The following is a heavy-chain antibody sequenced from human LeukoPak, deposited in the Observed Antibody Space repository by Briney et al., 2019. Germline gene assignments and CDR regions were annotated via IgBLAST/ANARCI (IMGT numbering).Heavy chain of an antibody. V-gene: IGHV3-23*01. CDR3: GKDPNGDYVGAFDM. CDR1: GFTFTNYA. J-gene: IGHJ3*02. CDR2: ISGSGGST. D-gene: IGHD4-17*01. Sequence: GFLRLSCAASGFTFTNYAMIWVRQAPGKGLEWVSAISGSGGSTYYADSVKGRFTISRDNSKNTLFLQVNSLRAEDTAVYYCGKDPNGDYVGAFDMWGQGTMVTVSP.